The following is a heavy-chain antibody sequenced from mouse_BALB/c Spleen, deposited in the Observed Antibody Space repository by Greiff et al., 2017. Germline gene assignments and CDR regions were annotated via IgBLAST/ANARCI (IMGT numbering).Heavy chain of an antibody. CDR1: GFTFSSYA. CDR2: ISSGGSYT. V-gene: IGHV5-9-4*01. CDR3: ARDGWFAY. J-gene: IGHJ3*01. Sequence: EVQLVESGGGLVKPGGSLKLSCAASGFTFSSYAMSWVRQSPEKRLEWVAEISSGGSYTYYPDTVTGRFTISRDNAKNTLYLEMSSLRSEDTAMYYCARDGWFAYWGQGTLVTVSA.